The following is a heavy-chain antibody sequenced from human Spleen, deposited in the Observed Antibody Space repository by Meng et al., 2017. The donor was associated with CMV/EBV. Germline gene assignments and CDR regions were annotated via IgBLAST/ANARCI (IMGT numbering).Heavy chain of an antibody. D-gene: IGHD2-2*01. V-gene: IGHV3-21*01. CDR2: ISSSSSSI. Sequence: GESLKISCAASGFTFSIYSMNWVRQAPGKGLEWVSSISSSSSSIYYADSVKGRFTISRDNSKNSLYLQMNSLGAEDTAVYYCARDLPPVPARFDPWGQGTLVTVSS. CDR1: GFTFSIYS. J-gene: IGHJ5*02. CDR3: ARDLPPVPARFDP.